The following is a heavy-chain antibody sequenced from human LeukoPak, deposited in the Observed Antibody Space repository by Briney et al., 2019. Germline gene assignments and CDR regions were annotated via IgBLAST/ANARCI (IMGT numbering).Heavy chain of an antibody. CDR3: STEDKYCTSSTCADY. CDR1: GYTFTTFH. V-gene: IGHV1-2*02. Sequence: GSSVKVSCKASGYTFTTFHMQWVGQPPGQGVAWMGRISPNNGDTNYAQKFHDRVTMTRYTSISTVYMELSRLRSDDTAVYFCSTEDKYCTSSTCADYWGQGTLVTVSS. CDR2: ISPNNGDT. D-gene: IGHD2-2*01. J-gene: IGHJ4*02.